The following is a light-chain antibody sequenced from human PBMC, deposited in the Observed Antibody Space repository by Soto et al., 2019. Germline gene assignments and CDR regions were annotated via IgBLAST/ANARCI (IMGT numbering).Light chain of an antibody. J-gene: IGLJ1*01. V-gene: IGLV2-14*03. CDR3: SSYTSSTTPDV. CDR1: SSDVGGYNY. Sequence: QLVLTQPASVSGSPGQSITISCTGTSSDVGGYNYVSWYQRHPGKAPKLMIFDVSNRPSGVSNRFSGSKSANTASLTISGLQAEDEADYFCSSYTSSTTPDVFGTGTKLTVL. CDR2: DVS.